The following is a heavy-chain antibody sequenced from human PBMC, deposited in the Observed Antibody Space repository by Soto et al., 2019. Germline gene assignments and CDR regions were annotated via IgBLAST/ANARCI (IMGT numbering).Heavy chain of an antibody. CDR1: GFTFSSYS. V-gene: IGHV3-21*01. D-gene: IGHD4-17*01. J-gene: IGHJ6*02. Sequence: PGGSLRLSCAASGFTFSSYSMNWFRQAPGKGLEWVSSISSSSSYIYYADSVKGRFTISRDNAKNSLYLQMNSLGAEDTAVYYCARDPPSMTTVTPYYYYGMDVWGQGTTVTVSS. CDR3: ARDPPSMTTVTPYYYYGMDV. CDR2: ISSSSSYI.